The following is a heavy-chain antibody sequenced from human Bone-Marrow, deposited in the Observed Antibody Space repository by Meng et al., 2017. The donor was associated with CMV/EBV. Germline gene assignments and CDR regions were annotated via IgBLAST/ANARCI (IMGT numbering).Heavy chain of an antibody. J-gene: IGHJ4*02. D-gene: IGHD2-2*01. CDR3: ARERAYQLPHFDY. Sequence: GESLKISCAASGFTFSSYAMHWVRQAPGKGLEWVAVISYDGSNKYYADSVKGRFTISRDNSKHTLYLQKNSLSAEDTAVYYRARERAYQLPHFDYWGQGTLVTVSS. V-gene: IGHV3-30*04. CDR1: GFTFSSYA. CDR2: ISYDGSNK.